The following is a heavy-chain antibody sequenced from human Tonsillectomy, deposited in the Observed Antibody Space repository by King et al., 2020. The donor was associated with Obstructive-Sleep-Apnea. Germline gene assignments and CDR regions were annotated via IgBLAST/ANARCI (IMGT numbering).Heavy chain of an antibody. CDR1: GGSISSGGYY. V-gene: IGHV4-31*03. Sequence: QLQESGPGLVKPSQTLSLTCTVSGGSISSGGYYWSWIRQHPGKGLEWIGYIYYSGSTYYNPSLKSRVTISVETSKNQFSLKLSSVSAADTAVYYCARAGSWETVPDFDYWGQGTLVTVSS. D-gene: IGHD1-26*01. J-gene: IGHJ4*02. CDR2: IYYSGST. CDR3: ARAGSWETVPDFDY.